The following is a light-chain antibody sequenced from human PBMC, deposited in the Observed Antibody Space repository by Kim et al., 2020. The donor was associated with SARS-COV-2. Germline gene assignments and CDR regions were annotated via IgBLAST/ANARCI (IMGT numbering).Light chain of an antibody. J-gene: IGLJ3*02. V-gene: IGLV4-69*01. CDR3: QTWATGGM. CDR1: SRHTGNA. CDR2: VNSDGSH. Sequence: QLVLTQSPSASASLGASVKLTCTLSSRHTGNAIAWYQQQPKKGPRYLMKVNSDGSHQKGDGIPDRFSGSSSGAERYLAISSLQPEDEADYFCQTWATGGMFGGGTQLTVL.